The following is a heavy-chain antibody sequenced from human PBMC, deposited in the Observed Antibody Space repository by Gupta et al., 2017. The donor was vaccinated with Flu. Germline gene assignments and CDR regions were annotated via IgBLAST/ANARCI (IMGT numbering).Heavy chain of an antibody. D-gene: IGHD4-17*01. J-gene: IGHJ4*02. V-gene: IGHV3-33*01. CDR2: MWYDGSNK. Sequence: QGQLVESGGGVVQPGRSLRLPCSASGFTFSTYGIHWVRQAPGKGLEWVAFMWYDGSNKDYADSVKGRFTISRDNSKNTLFLQMNSLRAEDTAVYYCARDFYGDYERLDYWGQGTLVTVSS. CDR3: ARDFYGDYERLDY. CDR1: GFTFSTYG.